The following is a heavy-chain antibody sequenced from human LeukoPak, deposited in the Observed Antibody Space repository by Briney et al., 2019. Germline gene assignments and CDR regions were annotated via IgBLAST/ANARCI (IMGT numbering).Heavy chain of an antibody. V-gene: IGHV1-8*02. J-gene: IGHJ4*02. CDR2: MNPNSGNT. CDR3: ARGRRLSLDY. Sequence: PGGSLRLSCAASGFTFSSYAISWVRQATGQGLEWMGWMNPNSGNTGYAQKFQGRVTMTRNTSISTAYMELSSLRSEDTAVYYCARGRRLSLDYWGQGTLVTVSS. CDR1: GFTFSSYA. D-gene: IGHD3-16*02.